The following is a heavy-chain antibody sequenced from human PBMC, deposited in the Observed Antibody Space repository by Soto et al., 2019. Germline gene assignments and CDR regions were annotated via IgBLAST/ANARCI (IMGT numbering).Heavy chain of an antibody. CDR2: IYDNGIT. CDR3: ARTYDSNGYANEFDS. D-gene: IGHD3-22*01. J-gene: IGHJ4*02. CDR1: GRSITSYY. V-gene: IGHV4-59*12. Sequence: QVVLQESGPGLVKPSETLSLTCSVSGRSITSYYWSWVRQPPGKGLVWIGYIYDNGITSQNPSLKSRVTMSADTSQNQLSLKLTSVTGADTAVYYCARTYDSNGYANEFDSWGQGILVTVTS.